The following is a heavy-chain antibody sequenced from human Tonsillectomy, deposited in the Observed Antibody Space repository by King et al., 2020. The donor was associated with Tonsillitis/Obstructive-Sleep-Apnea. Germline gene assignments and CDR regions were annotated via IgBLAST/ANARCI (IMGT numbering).Heavy chain of an antibody. J-gene: IGHJ3*02. V-gene: IGHV4-34*01. Sequence: VQLQQWGAGLLKPSETLSLTCGVYGGSFSGYYWSWIRQPPGKGLEWIGEIAHSGGTNYNPSLKSRVTITVDTSKNQFSLKLNSVTAADTAVYYCAREMADGVNALDIWGQGTKVTVSS. CDR3: AREMADGVNALDI. CDR1: GGSFSGYY. CDR2: IAHSGGT. D-gene: IGHD4-17*01.